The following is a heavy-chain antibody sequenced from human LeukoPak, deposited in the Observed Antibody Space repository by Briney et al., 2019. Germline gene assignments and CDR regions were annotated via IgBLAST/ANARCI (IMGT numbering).Heavy chain of an antibody. J-gene: IGHJ4*02. V-gene: IGHV1-18*01. CDR1: GYTFTSYG. CDR3: ARDHYYTSGSPSFDY. CDR2: ISAYNGNT. D-gene: IGHD3-10*01. Sequence: ASVKVSCKASGYTFTSYGISWVRQAPGQGLEWMGWISAYNGNTNYAQKLQGRVTMTTDTSTSTAYMELRSLRSDDTAVYYCARDHYYTSGSPSFDYWGQGTLVTVSS.